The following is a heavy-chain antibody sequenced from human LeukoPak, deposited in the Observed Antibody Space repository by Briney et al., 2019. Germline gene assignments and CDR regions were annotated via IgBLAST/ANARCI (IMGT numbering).Heavy chain of an antibody. V-gene: IGHV4-34*01. Sequence: SETLSLTCAVYGGSFSGYYWSWIRQPPGKGLEWIGEINHSGSTNYNPSLKSRVTISVDTSKNQFSLKLSSVTAADTAVYYCARGRSSMVRGYYYYYMDVWGKGTTVTISS. CDR1: GGSFSGYY. J-gene: IGHJ6*03. CDR2: INHSGST. CDR3: ARGRSSMVRGYYYYYMDV. D-gene: IGHD3-10*01.